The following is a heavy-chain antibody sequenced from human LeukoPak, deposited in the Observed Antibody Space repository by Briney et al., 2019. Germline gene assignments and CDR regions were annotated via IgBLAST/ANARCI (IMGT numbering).Heavy chain of an antibody. D-gene: IGHD3-9*01. J-gene: IGHJ4*02. Sequence: PAGSLRLSCAASGFTFSSYGMHWVRQAPGKGLEWVAFIRYDGSNKYYADSVKGRFTISRDNSKNTLYLQMNSLRAEDTAVYYCAKAYYDILTGYFDYWGQGTLVTVSS. CDR2: IRYDGSNK. V-gene: IGHV3-30*02. CDR3: AKAYYDILTGYFDY. CDR1: GFTFSSYG.